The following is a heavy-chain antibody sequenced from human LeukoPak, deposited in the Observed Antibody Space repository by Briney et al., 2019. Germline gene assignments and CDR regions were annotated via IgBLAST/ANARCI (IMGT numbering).Heavy chain of an antibody. V-gene: IGHV3-23*01. D-gene: IGHD1-1*01. CDR3: AKGHRSTTGPVNGLFDY. CDR2: ISGSGGST. Sequence: GGSLRLSCAASGFTFSSYAMSWVRQAPGKGLEWVSAISGSGGSTYYADSVKGRFTISRDNSKNTLYLQMNSLRAEDTAVYYCAKGHRSTTGPVNGLFDYWGQGTLVTVSS. CDR1: GFTFSSYA. J-gene: IGHJ4*02.